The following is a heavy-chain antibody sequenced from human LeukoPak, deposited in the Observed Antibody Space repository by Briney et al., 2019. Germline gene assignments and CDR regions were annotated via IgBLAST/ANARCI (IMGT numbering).Heavy chain of an antibody. Sequence: SETLSLTCTVSGGSISSHYWSWIRQPPGKGLEWIGYIYYSGSTNYSPSLKSRVTISVDTSKNQFSLKLSSVTAADTAVYYCARGAAAGTWSYYFDYWGQGTLVTVSS. V-gene: IGHV4-59*11. CDR1: GGSISSHY. J-gene: IGHJ4*02. CDR2: IYYSGST. D-gene: IGHD6-13*01. CDR3: ARGAAAGTWSYYFDY.